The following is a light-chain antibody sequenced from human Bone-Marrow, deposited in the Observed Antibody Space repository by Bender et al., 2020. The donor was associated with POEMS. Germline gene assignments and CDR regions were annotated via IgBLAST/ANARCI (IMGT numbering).Light chain of an antibody. V-gene: IGLV1-40*01. CDR2: GYN. Sequence: HSALTQPRSVSGSPGQSVTISCTGSSSNTGSGYDINWYQHLPGTAPKLLIYGYNNRPSGVPDRFSGSKSGTSASLAITGLQAEDEGDYYCQSYDNSLGGWVFGGGTKLTVL. CDR1: SSNTGSGYD. CDR3: QSYDNSLGGWV. J-gene: IGLJ3*02.